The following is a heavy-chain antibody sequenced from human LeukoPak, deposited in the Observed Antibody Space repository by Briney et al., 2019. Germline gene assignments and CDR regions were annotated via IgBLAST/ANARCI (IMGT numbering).Heavy chain of an antibody. CDR1: GFTFSSYG. CDR3: AKSRPRNAFDI. J-gene: IGHJ3*02. V-gene: IGHV3-33*06. Sequence: GRSLRLSCAASGFTFSSYGMHWVRQAPGKGLEWVAVIWYDGSNKYYADSVKGQFTISRDNSKNTLYLQMNSLRAEDTAVYYCAKSRPRNAFDIWGQGTMVTVSS. CDR2: IWYDGSNK.